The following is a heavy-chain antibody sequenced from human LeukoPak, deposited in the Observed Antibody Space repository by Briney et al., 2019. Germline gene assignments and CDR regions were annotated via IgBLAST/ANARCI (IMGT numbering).Heavy chain of an antibody. Sequence: GGSLRLSCVASGFTLSSFSTYWMSWIRQAPGKGLEWVANIKQDGREKYYVDSVKGRFTISRDNAENSLFLQMNSLTVDDTAVYYCVRDRRPTVYGGLDFWGQGTRVTVSS. V-gene: IGHV3-7*01. J-gene: IGHJ4*02. CDR3: VRDRRPTVYGGLDF. CDR1: GFTLSSFSTYW. D-gene: IGHD3-16*01. CDR2: IKQDGREK.